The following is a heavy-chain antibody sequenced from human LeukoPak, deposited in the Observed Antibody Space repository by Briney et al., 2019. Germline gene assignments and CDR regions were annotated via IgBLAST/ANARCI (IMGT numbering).Heavy chain of an antibody. J-gene: IGHJ4*02. CDR3: ARYSSSWGYYFDY. CDR1: GGSFSGYY. CDR2: INHSGST. Sequence: KASETLSLTCAVYGGSFSGYYWSWIRQPPGKGLEWIGEINHSGSTNYNPSLKSRVTISVDTSKNQFSLKLSSVTAADTAVYYCARYSSSWGYYFDYWGQGTLVTVSS. V-gene: IGHV4-34*01. D-gene: IGHD6-13*01.